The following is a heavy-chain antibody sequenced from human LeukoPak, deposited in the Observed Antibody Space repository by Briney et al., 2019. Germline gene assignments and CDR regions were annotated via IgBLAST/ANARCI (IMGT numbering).Heavy chain of an antibody. Sequence: ASVKVSCKASGYTFTSYAMNWVRQAPGQGLEWMGWINTDTGNPTYAQGFTGRFVFSLDTSISTAYLPMSRLKAEDTAVYYCARYQHGNHSGYDFTIGYWGPGTLVTVSS. CDR2: INTDTGNP. CDR1: GYTFTSYA. D-gene: IGHD5-12*01. J-gene: IGHJ4*02. CDR3: ARYQHGNHSGYDFTIGY. V-gene: IGHV7-4-1*02.